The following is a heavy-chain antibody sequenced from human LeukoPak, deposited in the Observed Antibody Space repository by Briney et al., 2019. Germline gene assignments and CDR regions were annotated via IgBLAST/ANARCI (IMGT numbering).Heavy chain of an antibody. V-gene: IGHV1-18*01. CDR2: ISAYNGNT. D-gene: IGHD6-19*01. CDR1: GYTFTNYG. J-gene: IGHJ3*02. Sequence: ASVKVSCKASGYTFTNYGISWVRQAPGQGLEWMGWISAYNGNTNYAQKFQGRVTMTTDTSTSTAYMELRSLRSDDTAVYYCARVDLFPPVAGTFSRVFDIWGQGTMVTVSS. CDR3: ARVDLFPPVAGTFSRVFDI.